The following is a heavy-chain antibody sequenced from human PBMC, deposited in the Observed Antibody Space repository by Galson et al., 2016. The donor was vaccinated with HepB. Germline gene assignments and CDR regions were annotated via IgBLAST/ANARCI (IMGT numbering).Heavy chain of an antibody. J-gene: IGHJ4*02. Sequence: ETLSLTCDVFGVSITTIDWWGWVRQPPGKGLEWIGEIYHGGKTNYSPSLKSRIIISVDKSKNQFSLKVTSVTTADTAVYFCAAVQTSTVRFDHWSQGTLVTVAS. D-gene: IGHD4-17*01. CDR2: IYHGGKT. CDR1: GVSITTIDW. CDR3: AAVQTSTVRFDH. V-gene: IGHV4-4*01.